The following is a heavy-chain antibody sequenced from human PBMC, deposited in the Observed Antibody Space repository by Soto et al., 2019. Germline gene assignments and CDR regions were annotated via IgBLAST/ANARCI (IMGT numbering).Heavy chain of an antibody. V-gene: IGHV1-3*05. Sequence: QVQLVQSGAEEKKPGASVKVSCKASGYTFTSYAMHWVRQAPGQRLEWMGWINAGNGNTKYSQKFQGRVTITRDTYASTAYMELSSRRSEDTAVYYCARSIGVVTALDYWGKGTLVTVSS. D-gene: IGHD2-21*02. CDR2: INAGNGNT. CDR3: ARSIGVVTALDY. J-gene: IGHJ4*02. CDR1: GYTFTSYA.